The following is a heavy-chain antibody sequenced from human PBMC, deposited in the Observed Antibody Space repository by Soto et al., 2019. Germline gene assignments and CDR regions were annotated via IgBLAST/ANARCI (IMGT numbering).Heavy chain of an antibody. CDR3: ARHIGVTGTRGFDY. J-gene: IGHJ4*02. CDR1: GASISDNNW. CDR2: VVHWGTT. V-gene: IGHV4-4*02. D-gene: IGHD6-19*01. Sequence: QVQLQESGPGLVKPSGTVSLTCAVSGASISDNNWWSWVRQPPGKGLEWIGEVVHWGTTNYNPSLRSCVTISMDKSKNQISLTLSSVTAADSALYYCARHIGVTGTRGFDYWGQGTLVTVSS.